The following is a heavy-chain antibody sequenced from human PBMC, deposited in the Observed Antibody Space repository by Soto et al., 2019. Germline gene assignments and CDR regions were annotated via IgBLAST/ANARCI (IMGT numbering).Heavy chain of an antibody. Sequence: GGSLGLSCAASGFPFSIYSMIWVRQAPGKGLEWVASITSSSSYIYYEDSLKGRFTISRDNAKNSLFLQLDSLRAEDTAVYFCVRARSTDSRPDYWGQGTLVTVSS. CDR2: ITSSSSYI. J-gene: IGHJ4*02. CDR1: GFPFSIYS. D-gene: IGHD3-22*01. V-gene: IGHV3-21*01. CDR3: VRARSTDSRPDY.